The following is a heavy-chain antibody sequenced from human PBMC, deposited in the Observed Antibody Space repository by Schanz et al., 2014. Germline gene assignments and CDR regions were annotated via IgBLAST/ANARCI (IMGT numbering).Heavy chain of an antibody. CDR1: GFNFANHA. V-gene: IGHV3-30*18. D-gene: IGHD3-10*01. CDR3: AKDLHSNSGNYYSYYFDS. J-gene: IGHJ4*02. CDR2: ISSDGSKK. Sequence: VQLLESGGGVVQPERSLRLSCAASGFNFANHAIHWVRQGQGNGLQWVAVISSDGSKKLYADSVKARFTISRDNSKNTVSLQMDSLRPEDTAVYFCAKDLHSNSGNYYSYYFDSWGPGALVTVSS.